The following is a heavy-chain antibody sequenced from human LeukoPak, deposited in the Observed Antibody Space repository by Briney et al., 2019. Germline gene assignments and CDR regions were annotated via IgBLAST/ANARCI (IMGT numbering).Heavy chain of an antibody. V-gene: IGHV4-34*01. CDR2: INHSGNT. CDR3: ARLIVGATTGSHYYYGMDV. D-gene: IGHD1-26*01. J-gene: IGHJ6*02. Sequence: PSETLSLTCAVYGGSFSGYYWSWIRQPPGKGLEWIGEINHSGNTNYNPSLKSRVTISVDTSKNQFSLKLSSVTAADTAAYYCARLIVGATTGSHYYYGMDVWGQGTTVTVSS. CDR1: GGSFSGYY.